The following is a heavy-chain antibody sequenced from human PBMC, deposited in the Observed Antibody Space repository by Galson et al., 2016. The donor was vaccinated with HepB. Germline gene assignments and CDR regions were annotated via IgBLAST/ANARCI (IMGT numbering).Heavy chain of an antibody. CDR3: AYVRFGSVSAFDY. Sequence: SVKVSCKASGGTFNTYAMNWVRQAPGQGLEWLGNIIQISATKNYEQRFQDRVTINTDDSTSTAYLELSSLRSADAAVYYCAYVRFGSVSAFDYWGQGSLVTFSS. CDR2: IIQISATK. CDR1: GGTFNTYA. D-gene: IGHD3-10*01. V-gene: IGHV1-69*05. J-gene: IGHJ4*02.